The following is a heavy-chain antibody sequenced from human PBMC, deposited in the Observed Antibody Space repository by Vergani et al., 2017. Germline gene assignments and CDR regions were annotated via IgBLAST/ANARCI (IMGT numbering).Heavy chain of an antibody. CDR1: GYSFTSYW. Sequence: EVQLVQSGAEVKKPGESLKISCKGSGYSFTSYWIGWVRQMPGKGLEWMWIIYPGDSDTRYSPSFQGQVTISADKSISTAYLQWSSLKASDTAMYYCARELTVGKRYCSSTSCLTPLYWGQGTLVTVSS. CDR2: IYPGDSDT. V-gene: IGHV5-51*01. CDR3: ARELTVGKRYCSSTSCLTPLY. J-gene: IGHJ4*02. D-gene: IGHD2-2*01.